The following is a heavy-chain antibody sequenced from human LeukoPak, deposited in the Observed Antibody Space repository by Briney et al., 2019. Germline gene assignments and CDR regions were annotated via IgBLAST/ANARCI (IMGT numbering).Heavy chain of an antibody. CDR3: ARDLLPSSVAGTFCY. D-gene: IGHD6-19*01. J-gene: IGHJ4*02. V-gene: IGHV3-48*03. CDR2: ISSSGSTI. CDR1: GFTFSSYE. Sequence: GSLRLSCAASGFTFSSYEMNWVRQAPGKGLEWVSYISSSGSTIYYADSVKGRFTISRDNAKNSLYLQMNSLRAEDTAVYYCARDLLPSSVAGTFCYWGQGTLVTVSS.